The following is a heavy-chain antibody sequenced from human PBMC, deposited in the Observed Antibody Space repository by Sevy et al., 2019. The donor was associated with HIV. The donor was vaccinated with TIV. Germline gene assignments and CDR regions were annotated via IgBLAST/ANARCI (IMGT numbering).Heavy chain of an antibody. CDR3: GTQSYDYVWGSDRFGAFDI. V-gene: IGHV3-48*02. D-gene: IGHD3-16*02. CDR1: GFTFSSYS. CDR2: ISSSSSTI. Sequence: GGSLRLSCAASGFTFSSYSMNWVRQAPGKGLEWVSYISSSSSTIYYADYVKGRFTISRDNAKNSLYLQMNSLRDEDTAVYYCGTQSYDYVWGSDRFGAFDIWGQGTMVTVSS. J-gene: IGHJ3*02.